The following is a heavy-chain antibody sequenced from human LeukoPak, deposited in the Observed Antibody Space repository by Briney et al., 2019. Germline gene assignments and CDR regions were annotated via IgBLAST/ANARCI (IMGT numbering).Heavy chain of an antibody. CDR2: LYNRGST. CDR1: GGSLSTYY. D-gene: IGHD3-3*01. CDR3: ARGDGGGVVDY. Sequence: PSQTLSLTCTVSGGSLSTYYWNWVRQPPRKGLGWIGYLYNRGSTNYNPSLKSRLTISVDMSKNQLSLELSSVTAADAAVYYCARGDGGGVVDYWGQGTLVTVSS. V-gene: IGHV4-59*01. J-gene: IGHJ4*02.